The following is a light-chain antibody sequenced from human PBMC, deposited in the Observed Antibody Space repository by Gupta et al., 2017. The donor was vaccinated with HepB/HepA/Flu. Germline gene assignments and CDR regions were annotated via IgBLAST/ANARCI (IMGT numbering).Light chain of an antibody. Sequence: DIQLAQSPSPLSASVGDRITITCRASQSVGRWLAWYQQKPGQAPKVLIYKASNLQGGVPSRFSGSGSGTEFTLTISSLQPEDSAHYYCQQYESYSPWTFGQGTKVEI. V-gene: IGKV1-5*03. J-gene: IGKJ1*01. CDR2: KAS. CDR3: QQYESYSPWT. CDR1: QSVGRW.